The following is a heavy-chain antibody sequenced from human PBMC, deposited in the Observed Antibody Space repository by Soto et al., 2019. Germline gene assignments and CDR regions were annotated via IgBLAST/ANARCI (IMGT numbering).Heavy chain of an antibody. V-gene: IGHV3-20*01. Sequence: PGGSLRLSCAASGFTFDDYGMSWVRQAPGKGLEWVSGINWNGGSTGYADSVKGRFTISRDNAKNSLYLQMNSLRAEDTALYHCARHDNLVVVAATFDYWGQGTLVTVSS. J-gene: IGHJ4*02. CDR3: ARHDNLVVVAATFDY. CDR2: INWNGGST. D-gene: IGHD2-15*01. CDR1: GFTFDDYG.